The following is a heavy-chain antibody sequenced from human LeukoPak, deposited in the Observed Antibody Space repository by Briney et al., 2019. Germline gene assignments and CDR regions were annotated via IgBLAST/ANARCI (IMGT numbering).Heavy chain of an antibody. CDR1: GFTFSSYA. J-gene: IGHJ6*02. Sequence: GGSLRLSCAASGFTFSSYAMSWVRQAPGKGLEWVSAISGSGGSTYYADSVKGRFTISRDNSKNTLYLQMNSLRAEDTAVYYCAGVSYNWNYGPAYYYYGMDVWGQGTTITVSS. CDR3: AGVSYNWNYGPAYYYYGMDV. V-gene: IGHV3-23*01. D-gene: IGHD1-7*01. CDR2: ISGSGGST.